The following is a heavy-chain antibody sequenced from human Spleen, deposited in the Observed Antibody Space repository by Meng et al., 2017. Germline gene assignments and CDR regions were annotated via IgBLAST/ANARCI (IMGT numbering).Heavy chain of an antibody. CDR1: GYSFTNYW. Sequence: GESLKISCKGSGYSFTNYWTGWVRQMPGKGLEWMGLIYPGDSDLRYSPSFQGQVTISVDKSINTAYLQWSSLKASDTAMYYCAAKRDRSDAFDIWGQGTRVT. CDR2: IYPGDSDL. V-gene: IGHV5-51*01. J-gene: IGHJ3*02. CDR3: AAKRDRSDAFDI.